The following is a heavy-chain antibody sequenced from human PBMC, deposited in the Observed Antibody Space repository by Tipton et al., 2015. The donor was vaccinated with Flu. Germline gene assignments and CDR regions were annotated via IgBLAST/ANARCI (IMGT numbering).Heavy chain of an antibody. Sequence: TLSLTCTVSGGSVSSGSYYWSWIRQPPGKGLEWIGYIYYSGSTNYNPSLKSRVTISVDTSKNQFSLKLSSVTAADTAVYYCARDGSYDYGDSGGPGHFDLWGRGTLVTVSS. CDR2: IYYSGST. CDR3: ARDGSYDYGDSGGPGHFDL. J-gene: IGHJ2*01. V-gene: IGHV4-61*01. CDR1: GGSVSSGSYY. D-gene: IGHD4-17*01.